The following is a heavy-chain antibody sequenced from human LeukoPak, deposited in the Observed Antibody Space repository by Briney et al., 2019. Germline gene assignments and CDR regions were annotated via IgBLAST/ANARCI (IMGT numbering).Heavy chain of an antibody. Sequence: SQTLSLTCAISGYSVSSNSVVWNWIRQSPSRGLEWLGRTYYRSKWYNDYAVSVKSRITINPDTSKNQFSLQLNSVTPEDTAVYYCARSDGWTGFDYWGQGTLVTVSS. V-gene: IGHV6-1*01. CDR1: GYSVSSNSVV. D-gene: IGHD3/OR15-3a*01. CDR3: ARSDGWTGFDY. CDR2: TYYRSKWYN. J-gene: IGHJ4*02.